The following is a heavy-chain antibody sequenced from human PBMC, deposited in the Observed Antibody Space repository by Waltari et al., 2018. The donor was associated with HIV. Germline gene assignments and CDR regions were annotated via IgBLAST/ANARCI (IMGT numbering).Heavy chain of an antibody. V-gene: IGHV1-18*04. CDR2: FHTCAGNT. D-gene: IGHD6-19*01. J-gene: IGHJ1*01. CDR3: VRDLSPMGKSGWYDS. CDR1: GFSFTKYG. Sequence: QVRLVQSGAEVKKPGASVKVSCKASGFSFTKYGFSWVRQAPGQGLEWMGWFHTCAGNTDSAEKFQGRLTMTGEACTNTIYMELTSRKSDDAAIYYCVRDLSPMGKSGWYDSWGQGTVVTVSS.